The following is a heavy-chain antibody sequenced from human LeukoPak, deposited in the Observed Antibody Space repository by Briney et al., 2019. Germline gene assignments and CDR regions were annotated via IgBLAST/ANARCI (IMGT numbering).Heavy chain of an antibody. CDR3: ARHSLLVPAASWHPPRHPHYYYYGMDV. D-gene: IGHD2-2*01. Sequence: GESLKISCKGSGYSFTSYWIGWVRQMPGKGLEWMGIIYPGDSDTRYSPSFQGQVTISADKSISTAYLQWSSLKASDTAMYYCARHSLLVPAASWHPPRHPHYYYYGMDVWGQGTTVTVSS. J-gene: IGHJ6*02. V-gene: IGHV5-51*01. CDR2: IYPGDSDT. CDR1: GYSFTSYW.